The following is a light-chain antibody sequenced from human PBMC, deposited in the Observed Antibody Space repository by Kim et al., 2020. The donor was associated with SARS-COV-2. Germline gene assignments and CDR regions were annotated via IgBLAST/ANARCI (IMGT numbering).Light chain of an antibody. J-gene: IGLJ3*02. CDR2: RNN. Sequence: QAGLTQPPSVSKGLRQTATLTCTGNSNIVGNQGAAWLQQHQGHPPKLLSYRNNNRPSGISERFSASRSGNTASLTITGLQPEDEADYYRSALDSSLSARVFGGGTKLTVL. V-gene: IGLV10-54*02. CDR3: SALDSSLSARV. CDR1: SNIVGNQG.